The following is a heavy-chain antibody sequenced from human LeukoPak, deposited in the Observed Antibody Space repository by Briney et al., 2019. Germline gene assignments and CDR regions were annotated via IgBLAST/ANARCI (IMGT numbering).Heavy chain of an antibody. J-gene: IGHJ5*02. CDR2: IYYSGST. CDR3: ARGITMVRGVIFYNWFDP. D-gene: IGHD3-10*01. CDR1: GGSIGTYY. V-gene: IGHV4-59*12. Sequence: SETLSLTCSVSGGSIGTYYWSWIRQPPGKGLEWIGYIYYSGSTDYNPSLKSRVTISVDRSKNQFSLKLSSVTAADTAVYYCARGITMVRGVIFYNWFDPWGQGTLVTVSS.